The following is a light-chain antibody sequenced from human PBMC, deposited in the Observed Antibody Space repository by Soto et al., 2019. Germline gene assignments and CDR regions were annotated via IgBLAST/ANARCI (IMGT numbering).Light chain of an antibody. CDR2: EDN. V-gene: IGLV6-57*01. J-gene: IGLJ3*02. CDR3: QSYGSSNPVV. CDR1: SGSIASSY. Sequence: NFMLTQPHSGGGSPGKTVTISCTRRSGSIASSYGQWDQQRPGSSPTTVLCEDNQRPSGVPDRFSGSIDSSSNSASLTIPELKIQYEADCNCQSYGSSNPVVVGGGTKLTVL.